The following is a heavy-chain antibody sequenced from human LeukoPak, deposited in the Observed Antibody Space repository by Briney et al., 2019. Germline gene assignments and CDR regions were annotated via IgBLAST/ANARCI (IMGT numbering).Heavy chain of an antibody. Sequence: PGGSLRLSCAASGFTFSDYSMHWVRQAPGKGLEWISYISLSSSAIYYADSVEGRFTISRDNGKNSLYLQMNSLRAEDTAVYYCAKVTFEGVDPWGQGTLVTVSS. V-gene: IGHV3-48*01. J-gene: IGHJ5*02. D-gene: IGHD2/OR15-2a*01. CDR3: AKVTFEGVDP. CDR2: ISLSSSAI. CDR1: GFTFSDYS.